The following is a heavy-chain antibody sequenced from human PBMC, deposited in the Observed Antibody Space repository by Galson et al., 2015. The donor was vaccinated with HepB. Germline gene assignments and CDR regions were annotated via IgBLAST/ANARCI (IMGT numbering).Heavy chain of an antibody. CDR2: IIPIFGTA. CDR3: ARAPYDFICGSYRSVAFDI. J-gene: IGHJ3*02. D-gene: IGHD3-16*02. V-gene: IGHV1-69*13. CDR1: GGTFRNYA. Sequence: SVKVSCKAFGGTFRNYAISWVRQAPGQGLEWMGGIIPIFGTADYAQKFQGRVTITADELMTTAYMELSSLRSEDTAVYYCARAPYDFICGSYRSVAFDIWGQGTMVTVSS.